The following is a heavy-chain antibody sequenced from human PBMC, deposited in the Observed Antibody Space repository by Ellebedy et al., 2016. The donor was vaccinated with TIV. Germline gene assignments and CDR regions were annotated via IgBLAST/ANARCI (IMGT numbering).Heavy chain of an antibody. CDR3: ARRAAGLSTKFDS. J-gene: IGHJ4*02. Sequence: MPSETLSLTCTVSGGSISGYYWSWIRQTPEKGLEWIGVIYYRGTTDYNPSLQSRVTMSVDTSKNQFSLKMNSVTAADAAMYYCARRAAGLSTKFDSWGQGALVTVSS. V-gene: IGHV4-59*01. CDR1: GGSISGYY. CDR2: IYYRGTT. D-gene: IGHD2-15*01.